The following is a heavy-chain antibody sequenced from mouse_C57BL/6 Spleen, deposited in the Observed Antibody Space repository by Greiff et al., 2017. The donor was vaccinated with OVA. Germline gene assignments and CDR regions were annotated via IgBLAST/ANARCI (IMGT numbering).Heavy chain of an antibody. J-gene: IGHJ2*01. V-gene: IGHV1-54*01. CDR3: ARRGYYSNFFDY. D-gene: IGHD2-5*01. CDR2: INPGSGGT. CDR1: GYAFTNYL. Sequence: QVHVKQSGAELVRPGTSVKVSCKASGYAFTNYLIEWVKQRPGQGLEWIGVINPGSGGTNYHEKFTGKATLTADKSSSTAYMQLSRLTAEDSAVYFCARRGYYSNFFDYWGQGTTLTVSS.